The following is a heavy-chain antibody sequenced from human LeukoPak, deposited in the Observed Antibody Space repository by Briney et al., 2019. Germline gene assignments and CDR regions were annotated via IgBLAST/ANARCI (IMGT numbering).Heavy chain of an antibody. D-gene: IGHD2-2*01. CDR1: GFTFSSYG. Sequence: SGGSLRLSCAASGFTFSSYGMHWVRQAPGKGLEWVAFIRYDGSNKYYADSVKGRFTISRDNSKNTLYLQMNSLRAEDTAVYYCAKGSGIVVVPAAMAEDVDYWGQGTLVTVSS. CDR3: AKGSGIVVVPAAMAEDVDY. J-gene: IGHJ4*02. CDR2: IRYDGSNK. V-gene: IGHV3-30*02.